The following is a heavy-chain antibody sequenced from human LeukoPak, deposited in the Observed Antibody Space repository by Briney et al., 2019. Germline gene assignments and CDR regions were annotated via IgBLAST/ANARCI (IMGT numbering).Heavy chain of an antibody. CDR3: AREGVYYYGSGSPIDY. CDR2: IYTSGST. D-gene: IGHD3-10*01. Sequence: PSETLSLTCTVSGGSISSYYWSWIRQPAGKGLEWIGRIYTSGSTNYNPSLKSRVTMSVDTSKNQFSLKLSSVTAADTAVYYCAREGVYYYGSGSPIDYWGQGTLVTVSP. CDR1: GGSISSYY. J-gene: IGHJ4*02. V-gene: IGHV4-4*07.